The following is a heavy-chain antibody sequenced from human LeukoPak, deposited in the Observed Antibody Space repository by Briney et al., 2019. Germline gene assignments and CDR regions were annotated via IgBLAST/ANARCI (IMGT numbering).Heavy chain of an antibody. CDR3: ARDQEYCSSTSCYTPYGMDV. V-gene: IGHV3-53*01. CDR1: GFTVSSNY. Sequence: GGSLRLSCAASGFTVSSNYMSWVRQAPGKGLEWVSVIYSGGSTYYADSMKGRFTISRDNAKNSLYLQMNSLRAEDTAVYYCARDQEYCSSTSCYTPYGMDVWGQGTTVTVSS. J-gene: IGHJ6*02. D-gene: IGHD2-2*02. CDR2: IYSGGST.